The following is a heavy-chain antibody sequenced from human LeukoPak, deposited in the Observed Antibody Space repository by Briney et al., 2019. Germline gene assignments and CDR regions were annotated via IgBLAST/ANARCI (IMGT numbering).Heavy chain of an antibody. CDR2: ISYSGLT. CDR3: ARDRVERRFRGKYYYYYMDV. Sequence: SETLSLTCSVFGGTISSSNDYWAWIRQPPGKGLECIGGISYSGLTYYNPSLESRVTLSIDTSNNQFSLKVTSVTAADTAIYYCARDRVERRFRGKYYYYYMDVWGKGTTVTVSS. D-gene: IGHD1-1*01. V-gene: IGHV4-39*02. J-gene: IGHJ6*03. CDR1: GGTISSSNDY.